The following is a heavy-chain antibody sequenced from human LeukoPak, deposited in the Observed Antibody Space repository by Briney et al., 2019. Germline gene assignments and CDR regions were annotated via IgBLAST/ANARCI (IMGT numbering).Heavy chain of an antibody. CDR3: ARRAGAYSHPYDY. J-gene: IGHJ4*02. CDR1: GFTVSSNS. Sequence: GGSLKLSCTVSGFTVSSNSMSWVRQAPGKGLEWVSFIYSDNTHYSDSVKGRFTISRDNSKNTLYLQMNSLRAEDTAVYYCARRAGAYSHPYDYWGQGTLVTVSS. V-gene: IGHV3-53*01. CDR2: IYSDNT. D-gene: IGHD4/OR15-4a*01.